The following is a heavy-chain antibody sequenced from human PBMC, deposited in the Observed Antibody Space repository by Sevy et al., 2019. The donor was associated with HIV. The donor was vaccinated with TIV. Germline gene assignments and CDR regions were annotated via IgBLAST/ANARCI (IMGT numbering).Heavy chain of an antibody. CDR2: INPNDGVT. J-gene: IGHJ6*02. Sequence: GSVKVSCKASGYTFTDYYIHWVRQAPGQGLEWMAWINPNDGVTNYAQRFQGGVTVTRDTSVSTAYMELRGLRYDDTAIYYCARLTTMPTSDLYGMDVWGQGTTVTVSS. V-gene: IGHV1-2*02. CDR1: GYTFTDYY. D-gene: IGHD4-17*01. CDR3: ARLTTMPTSDLYGMDV.